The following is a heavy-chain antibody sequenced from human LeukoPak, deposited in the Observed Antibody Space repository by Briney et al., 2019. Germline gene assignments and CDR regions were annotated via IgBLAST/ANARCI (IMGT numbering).Heavy chain of an antibody. CDR1: GFTFSTYS. CDR3: TRDANWNPDY. D-gene: IGHD1-1*01. J-gene: IGHJ4*02. Sequence: GGSLRLSCAASGFTFSTYSMNWVRQAPGKGLEWVSYISSSSSGIYYADSVQGRFTTSKDNGKNSLYLQMNSLRAEDPAVYYCTRDANWNPDYWGQGTLVTVSS. CDR2: ISSSSSGI. V-gene: IGHV3-48*01.